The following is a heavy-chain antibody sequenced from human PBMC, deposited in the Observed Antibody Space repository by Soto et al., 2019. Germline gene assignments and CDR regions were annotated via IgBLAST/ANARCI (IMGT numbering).Heavy chain of an antibody. J-gene: IGHJ4*02. D-gene: IGHD2-15*01. Sequence: SETLSLTCTVSGGSISSGDYYWSWIRQPPGKGLEWIGYIYYSGSTYYNPSLKSRVTISVDTSKNQFSLKLSSVTAADTAVYYCARDTVDCSGGRCLDYWGQGTLVTVSS. V-gene: IGHV4-30-4*01. CDR3: ARDTVDCSGGRCLDY. CDR2: IYYSGST. CDR1: GGSISSGDYY.